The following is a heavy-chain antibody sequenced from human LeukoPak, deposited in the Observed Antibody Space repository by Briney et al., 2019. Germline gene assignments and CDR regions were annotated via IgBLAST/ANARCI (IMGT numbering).Heavy chain of an antibody. V-gene: IGHV5-51*01. D-gene: IGHD1-1*01. CDR2: INPGDSDT. CDR3: ARRAGMTGYAYYGMDV. Sequence: GESLKISCKAAGYTFTTKWIAWVLQMPGKGREGMGVINPGDSDTRYSPSFQGQVTISADKSTTTAYLQWSSLKASDTAMSYCARRAGMTGYAYYGMDVWGQGTTVTVSS. J-gene: IGHJ6*02. CDR1: GYTFTTKW.